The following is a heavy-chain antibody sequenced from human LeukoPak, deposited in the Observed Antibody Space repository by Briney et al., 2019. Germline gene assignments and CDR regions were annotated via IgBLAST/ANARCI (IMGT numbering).Heavy chain of an antibody. V-gene: IGHV3-9*01. Sequence: QPGGSLRLSCAASGFTFSSYSMNWVRQGPGKGLEWVSSISWNSGTMGYGDSVRGRFTISRDNAKNSLYLEMNSLRGDDTAVYYCVKGLRINVDWGSYGNYGMDVWGQGTTVTVSS. CDR2: ISWNSGTM. CDR3: VKGLRINVDWGSYGNYGMDV. CDR1: GFTFSSYS. D-gene: IGHD3-9*01. J-gene: IGHJ6*02.